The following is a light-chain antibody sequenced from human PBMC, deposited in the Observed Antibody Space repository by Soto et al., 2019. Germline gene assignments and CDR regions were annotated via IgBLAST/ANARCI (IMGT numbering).Light chain of an antibody. V-gene: IGKV3-20*01. CDR3: QQFGSSPRT. CDR1: QSVSSTY. CDR2: GAS. Sequence: VLTQSPGTLSLSPGERATLSCRASQSVSSTYLAWYQQKPGQAPRLLIYGASSRATGIPDRFSGSGSGTDFTLTISRLEPEDFAVYYCQQFGSSPRTFGQGTKVDI. J-gene: IGKJ1*01.